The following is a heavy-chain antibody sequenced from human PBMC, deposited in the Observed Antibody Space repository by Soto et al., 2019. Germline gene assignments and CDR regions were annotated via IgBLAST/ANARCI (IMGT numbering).Heavy chain of an antibody. Sequence: PGGSLRLSCAASGFTFSSYGMHWVRQAPGKGLEWVAVIWYDGRNKYYAESVKGRITISKKNSKKTQKLQINSLRAEDTALYYCASRSPALDYWGQGT. D-gene: IGHD2-2*01. V-gene: IGHV3-33*01. CDR1: GFTFSSYG. CDR2: IWYDGRNK. CDR3: ASRSPALDY. J-gene: IGHJ4*02.